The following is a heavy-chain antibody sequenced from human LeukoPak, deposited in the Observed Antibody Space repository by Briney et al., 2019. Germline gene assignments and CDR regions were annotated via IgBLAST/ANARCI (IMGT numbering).Heavy chain of an antibody. D-gene: IGHD5-12*01. Sequence: SEILSLTCTVSGYSISTGYYWGWIRQPPGKGLEWIGSIYHSGSTYYNPSLKSRVTISVDTSKNQFSLKLSSVTAADTAVYYCARVGYSNPSDPWGQGTLVTVSS. J-gene: IGHJ5*02. CDR1: GYSISTGYY. V-gene: IGHV4-38-2*02. CDR3: ARVGYSNPSDP. CDR2: IYHSGST.